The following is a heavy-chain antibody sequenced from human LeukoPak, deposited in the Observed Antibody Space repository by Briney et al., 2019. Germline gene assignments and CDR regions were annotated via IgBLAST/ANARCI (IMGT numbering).Heavy chain of an antibody. J-gene: IGHJ4*02. CDR2: TYYNSNWYK. D-gene: IGHD5-24*01. CDR1: GDSVSSNSAA. CDR3: ARGWLQSGFDY. Sequence: SQTLSLTCAISGDSVSSNSAAWNWIRRSPSRGLEWLGRTYYNSNWYKDYAASVKSRITINPDTSKNQFSLQLNSVTPEDTAVYYCARGWLQSGFDYWGQGTLVTVSS. V-gene: IGHV6-1*01.